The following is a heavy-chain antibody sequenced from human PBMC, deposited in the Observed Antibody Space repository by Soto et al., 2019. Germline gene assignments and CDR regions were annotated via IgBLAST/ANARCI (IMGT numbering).Heavy chain of an antibody. D-gene: IGHD6-19*01. Sequence: QVQLVQSGAEVKKPGASVKVSCKASGYTFTSYGISWVRQAPGQGLEWMGWISAYNGNTNYAQKLQGRVTMTTDTSTSTANMVRRSLRSDYTAGYYEARAGGEGGWSGWDFDYWGQGTLVTVSS. V-gene: IGHV1-18*01. J-gene: IGHJ4*02. CDR3: ARAGGEGGWSGWDFDY. CDR2: ISAYNGNT. CDR1: GYTFTSYG.